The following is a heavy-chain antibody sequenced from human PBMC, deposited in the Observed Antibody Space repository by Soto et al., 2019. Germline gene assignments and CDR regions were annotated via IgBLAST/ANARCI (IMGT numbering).Heavy chain of an antibody. Sequence: GASVKVSCKISGSTLSEFSMHWVRQAPGKGLEWMGGYVPEDGKTIYAPKFQDRVIMTEDTSTDTASMELNSLRSEDTAVYFCATGVGWGYIFGLQYWGQGTLVTVSS. CDR1: GSTLSEFS. CDR2: YVPEDGKT. CDR3: ATGVGWGYIFGLQY. D-gene: IGHD5-18*01. V-gene: IGHV1-24*01. J-gene: IGHJ4*02.